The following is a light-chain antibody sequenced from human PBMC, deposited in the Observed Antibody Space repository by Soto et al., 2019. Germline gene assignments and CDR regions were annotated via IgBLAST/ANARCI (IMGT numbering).Light chain of an antibody. CDR1: SSDVGGYNY. Sequence: QSALTQPASVSGSPGQSITISCTGTSSDVGGYNYVSWYQQHPGKAPKLMIYDVSNRPSGVSNRFSDSKSGNTASLTISGLQAEDEADYYCSSNTSSSTPVVFGGGTKLTVL. CDR2: DVS. V-gene: IGLV2-14*01. J-gene: IGLJ2*01. CDR3: SSNTSSSTPVV.